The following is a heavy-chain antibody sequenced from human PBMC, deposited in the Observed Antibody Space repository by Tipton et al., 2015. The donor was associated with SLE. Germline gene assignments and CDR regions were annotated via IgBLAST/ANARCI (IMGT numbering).Heavy chain of an antibody. CDR3: AREASITGTTIL. D-gene: IGHD1-7*01. CDR2: IYYTGST. CDR1: GGSISSYY. Sequence: TLSLTCAVSGGSISSYYWSWIRQSPGKGLEWIAYIYYTGSTNYNPALKSRVTISVDTSKNQFSLKLSSVTAADTAVYFRAREASITGTTILWGQGTLVTVSS. J-gene: IGHJ4*02. V-gene: IGHV4-59*08.